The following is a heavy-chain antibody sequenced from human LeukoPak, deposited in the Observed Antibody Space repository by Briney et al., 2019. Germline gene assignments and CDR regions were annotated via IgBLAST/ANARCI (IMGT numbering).Heavy chain of an antibody. D-gene: IGHD2-2*03. CDR3: AKGGYFAFEF. CDR1: GFPFSNND. J-gene: IGHJ3*01. CDR2: ISGSNGRT. V-gene: IGHV3-23*01. Sequence: GGSLRLSCAASGFPFSNNDMQWVCQAPGKGLEWVSGISGSNGRTYYADSVKGRVTISRDNSKSTLYLQMNSLRAEDTAVYFCAKGGYFAFEFWGQGTLVTVSS.